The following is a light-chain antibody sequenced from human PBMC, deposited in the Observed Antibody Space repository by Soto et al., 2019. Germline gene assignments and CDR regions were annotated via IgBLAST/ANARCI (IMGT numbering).Light chain of an antibody. Sequence: EIVLMQSPGSLSLSPGDRATLSCRASQTLNSAHLAWYQQKPGQAPRLLMYGASNRAAGIPDRFSGGGSGTDFTLTISRLEPEDFAQYFCQYYGGGSLPFTCGPGTKVDIK. J-gene: IGKJ3*01. V-gene: IGKV3-20*01. CDR3: QYYGGGSLPFT. CDR1: QTLNSAH. CDR2: GAS.